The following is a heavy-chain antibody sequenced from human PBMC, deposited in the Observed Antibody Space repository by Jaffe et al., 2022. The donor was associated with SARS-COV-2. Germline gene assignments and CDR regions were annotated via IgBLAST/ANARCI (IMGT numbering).Heavy chain of an antibody. CDR1: GFSLSNARMG. CDR3: ARPMPAAAGTGGFVWFDP. Sequence: QVTLKESGPVLVKPTETLTLTCTVSGFSLSNARMGVSWIRQPPGKALEWLAHIFSNDEKSYSTSLKSRLTISKDTSKSQVVLTMTNMDPVDTATYYCARPMPAAAGTGGFVWFDPWGQGTLVTVSS. CDR2: IFSNDEK. J-gene: IGHJ5*02. D-gene: IGHD6-13*01. V-gene: IGHV2-26*01.